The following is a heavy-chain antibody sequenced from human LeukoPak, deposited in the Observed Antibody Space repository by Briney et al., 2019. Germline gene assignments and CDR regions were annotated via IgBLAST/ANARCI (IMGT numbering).Heavy chain of an antibody. CDR3: ASGSRILDY. Sequence: GGSLRLSCTASGFTFSNHWMSWVRQAPGKGLEWVSVIYSGGNTYYADSVKGRFTISRDNSKNTVYLQMNSLRAEDTAVYYCASGSRILDYWGQGTLVTVSS. V-gene: IGHV3-53*01. CDR1: GFTFSNHW. J-gene: IGHJ4*02. D-gene: IGHD1-26*01. CDR2: IYSGGNT.